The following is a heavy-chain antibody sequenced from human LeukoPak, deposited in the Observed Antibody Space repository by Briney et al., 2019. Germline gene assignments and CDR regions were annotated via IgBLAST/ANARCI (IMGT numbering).Heavy chain of an antibody. Sequence: GSLRLSCVASGFTVSSNYMSWVRQPPGKGLEWIGEINHSGSTNYNPSLKSRVTISVDTSKNQFSLKLSSVTAADTAVYYCARHRRYSSYFDYWGQGTLVAVSS. J-gene: IGHJ4*02. CDR3: ARHRRYSSYFDY. D-gene: IGHD6-13*01. CDR2: INHSGST. CDR1: GFTVSSNY. V-gene: IGHV4-34*01.